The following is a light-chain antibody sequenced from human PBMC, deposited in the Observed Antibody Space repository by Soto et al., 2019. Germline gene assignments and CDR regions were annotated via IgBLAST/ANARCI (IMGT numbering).Light chain of an antibody. CDR3: MQALQTRIT. CDR2: LGS. J-gene: IGKJ5*01. V-gene: IGKV2-28*01. CDR1: QSLLHSNVYNY. Sequence: DIVMTQSPLSLPVTPGEPASISCRSSQSLLHSNVYNYLDWYLQKPGQSPQLLIYLGSNRASGVPDRFSGSGSGTDFTLKISRVEAEDVGVYYCMQALQTRITFGQGTRLEIK.